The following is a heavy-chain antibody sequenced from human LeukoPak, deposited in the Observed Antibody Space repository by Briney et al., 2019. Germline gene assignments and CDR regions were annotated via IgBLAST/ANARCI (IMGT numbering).Heavy chain of an antibody. Sequence: SGPTLVNPTRTLTLTCTFSGFSLSTRGMCVSWIRQPPGKALEWLALIDWDDDKYYSTSLKTRLTISKDTSKNQVVLTMTNMDPVDTATYYCARSKLAVAGTGDAFDIWGQGTMVTVSS. CDR2: IDWDDDK. J-gene: IGHJ3*02. V-gene: IGHV2-70*01. D-gene: IGHD6-19*01. CDR3: ARSKLAVAGTGDAFDI. CDR1: GFSLSTRGMC.